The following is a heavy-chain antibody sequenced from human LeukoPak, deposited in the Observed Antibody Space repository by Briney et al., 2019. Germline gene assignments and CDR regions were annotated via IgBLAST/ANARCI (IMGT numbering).Heavy chain of an antibody. J-gene: IGHJ4*02. V-gene: IGHV4-4*07. CDR2: IYTSGST. CDR1: GGSISSYY. Sequence: PSETLSLTCTVSGGSISSYYWNWIRQPAGKGLEWIGRIYTSGSTNYNPSLESRVTMSVDTSKNQFSLKLSSVTAADTAVYYCARTSFYYDSSGYPQEYFDCWGQGTLVTVSS. D-gene: IGHD3-22*01. CDR3: ARTSFYYDSSGYPQEYFDC.